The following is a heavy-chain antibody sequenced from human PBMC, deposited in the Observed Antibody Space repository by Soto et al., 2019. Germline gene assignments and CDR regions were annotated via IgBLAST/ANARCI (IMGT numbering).Heavy chain of an antibody. D-gene: IGHD5-12*01. CDR1: GFTFSDHY. Sequence: GGSLRLSCAASGFTFSDHYMDWVRQAPGKGLEWVGRTRNKARSYTTEYAASVKGRFTISRDDSENSLYLQMNNLRTEDTAVYFCDQTVDGQNAFDSWGQGTLVTVSS. CDR3: DQTVDGQNAFDS. V-gene: IGHV3-72*01. CDR2: TRNKARSYTT. J-gene: IGHJ4*02.